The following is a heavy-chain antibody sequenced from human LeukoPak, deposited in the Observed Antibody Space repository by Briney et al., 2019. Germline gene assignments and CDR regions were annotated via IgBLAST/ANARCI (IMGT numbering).Heavy chain of an antibody. Sequence: GGSLRLSCAASGFTFSSYDMHWVRQAAGEGPEWVSAINTAGDTYYLGSVKGRFTISRENAKNSLYLQMNSLRAGDTAVYYCASGGRGSSWFGNWGQGTLVTVSS. V-gene: IGHV3-13*01. J-gene: IGHJ4*02. CDR1: GFTFSSYD. CDR2: INTAGDT. CDR3: ASGGRGSSWFGN. D-gene: IGHD6-13*01.